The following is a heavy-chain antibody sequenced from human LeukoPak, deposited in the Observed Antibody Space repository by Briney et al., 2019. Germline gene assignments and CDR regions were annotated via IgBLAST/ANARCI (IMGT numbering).Heavy chain of an antibody. J-gene: IGHJ4*02. CDR2: IYYSGST. V-gene: IGHV4-59*01. CDR1: GGSISSYY. D-gene: IGHD6-13*01. CDR3: ARGGRSSSWSEGLFDY. Sequence: PSETLSLTCTVSGGSISSYYWSWIRQPPGKGLEWIGYIYYSGSTNYNPSLKSRVTISVDTSKNQFSLKLSSVTAADTAVYYCARGGRSSSWSEGLFDYWGQGTVVTVPS.